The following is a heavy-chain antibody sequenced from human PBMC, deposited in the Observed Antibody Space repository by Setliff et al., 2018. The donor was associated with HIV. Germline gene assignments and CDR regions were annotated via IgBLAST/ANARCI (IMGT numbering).Heavy chain of an antibody. CDR2: IYFSGST. D-gene: IGHD5-18*01. CDR1: GGSISSSSHY. CDR3: AGPRYTYGTPPAFDI. Sequence: NPSETLSLTCTVSGGSISSSSHYWGWIRQPPGKGLEWIGSIYFSGSTYYNPSLKSRVTISVDTSKNQFSLKLSSVTAADTAVYYCAGPRYTYGTPPAFDIWGRGTVVTVSS. J-gene: IGHJ3*02. V-gene: IGHV4-39*01.